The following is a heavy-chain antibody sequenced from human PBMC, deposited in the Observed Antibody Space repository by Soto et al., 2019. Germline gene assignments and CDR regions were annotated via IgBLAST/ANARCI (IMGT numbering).Heavy chain of an antibody. J-gene: IGHJ6*02. D-gene: IGHD6-13*01. Sequence: GGSLRLSCAASGVPFSSYGMHWVRQAPGKGLEWVAVIWYDGSNKYYADSVKGRFTISRDNSKNTLYLQMNSLRAEDTAVYYCARAAAGTGLLYYYGMDVWGQGTTVTVSS. V-gene: IGHV3-33*01. CDR2: IWYDGSNK. CDR3: ARAAAGTGLLYYYGMDV. CDR1: GVPFSSYG.